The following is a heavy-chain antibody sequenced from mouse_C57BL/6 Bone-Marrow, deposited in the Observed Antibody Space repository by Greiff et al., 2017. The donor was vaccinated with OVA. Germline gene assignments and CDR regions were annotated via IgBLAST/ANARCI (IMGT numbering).Heavy chain of an antibody. V-gene: IGHV1-75*01. J-gene: IGHJ4*01. CDR3: ARSGQLRLPSLYAMDY. Sequence: VHLVESGPELVKPGASVKISCKASGYTFTDYYINWVKQRPGQGLEWIGWIFPGSGSTYYNEKFKGKATLTVDKSSSTAYMLLSSLTSEDSAVYFCARSGQLRLPSLYAMDYWGQGTSVTVSS. D-gene: IGHD3-2*02. CDR1: GYTFTDYY. CDR2: IFPGSGST.